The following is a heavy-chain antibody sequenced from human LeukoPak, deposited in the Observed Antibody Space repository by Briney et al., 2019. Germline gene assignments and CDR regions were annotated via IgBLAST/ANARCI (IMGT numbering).Heavy chain of an antibody. CDR1: GGSFSGYY. CDR2: INHSGST. D-gene: IGHD3-10*01. J-gene: IGHJ6*03. Sequence: SETLSLTCAVYGGSFSGYYWSWIRQPPGKGLEWIGEINHSGSTNYNPSLKSRVTISVDTSKNQFSLKLSSVTAADTAVYYCAREFGEFTNYYYYYYMDVWGKGTTVTVSS. V-gene: IGHV4-34*01. CDR3: AREFGEFTNYYYYYYMDV.